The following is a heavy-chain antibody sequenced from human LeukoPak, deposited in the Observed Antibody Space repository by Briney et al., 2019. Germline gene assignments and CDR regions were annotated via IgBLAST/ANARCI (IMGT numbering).Heavy chain of an antibody. CDR2: INHSGST. CDR3: SRLPDP. J-gene: IGHJ5*02. Sequence: PSETLSLTCAVYGGSFSGYYWSWIRQPPGKGLEWIGEINHSGSTNYNPSPKNRVTISLNTSKNQFSLKLSSVTAADTAVYYCSRLPDPWGQGTLVTVSS. V-gene: IGHV4-34*01. CDR1: GGSFSGYY.